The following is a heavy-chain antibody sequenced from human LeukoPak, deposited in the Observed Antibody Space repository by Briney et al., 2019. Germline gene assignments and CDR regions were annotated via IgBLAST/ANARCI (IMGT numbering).Heavy chain of an antibody. CDR3: ARAPNPPYYFDY. Sequence: SETLSLTCAVYGGSFSSYYWIWIRQPPGKGLEWIGYIYYTGSTKYNPSLKSRVTISVDTSKNHFSLKLNSVTAADTAVYFCARAPNPPYYFDYWGQGALVTVSS. J-gene: IGHJ4*02. D-gene: IGHD2-8*01. CDR1: GGSFSSYY. V-gene: IGHV4-59*01. CDR2: IYYTGST.